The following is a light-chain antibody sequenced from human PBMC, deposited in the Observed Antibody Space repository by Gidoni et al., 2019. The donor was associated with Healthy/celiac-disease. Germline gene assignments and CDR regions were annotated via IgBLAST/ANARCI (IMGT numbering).Light chain of an antibody. J-gene: IGLJ2*01. CDR1: SSNIGSNY. V-gene: IGLV1-47*01. CDR3: AAWDDSLSGVV. CDR2: RNN. Sequence: VTISCSGSSSNIGSNYVYWYQQLTGTAPKLLIYRNNQRPSGVPDRFSGSKSGTSASLAISGLRSEDEADYYCAAWDDSLSGVVFGGGTKLTVL.